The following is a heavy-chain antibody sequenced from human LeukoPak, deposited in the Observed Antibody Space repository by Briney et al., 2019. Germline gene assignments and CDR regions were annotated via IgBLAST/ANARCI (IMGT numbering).Heavy chain of an antibody. Sequence: GGSLRLSCAASGFTFSSYGMHWVRQAPGKGLEWVAAIWYDGSNKYYADSVRGRFTISRDNSKNTLYLQMNSLRAEDTAVYYCAKDHPFYDYWGQGTLVTVSS. CDR1: GFTFSSYG. CDR3: AKDHPFYDY. J-gene: IGHJ4*02. V-gene: IGHV3-30*02. D-gene: IGHD3-16*01. CDR2: IWYDGSNK.